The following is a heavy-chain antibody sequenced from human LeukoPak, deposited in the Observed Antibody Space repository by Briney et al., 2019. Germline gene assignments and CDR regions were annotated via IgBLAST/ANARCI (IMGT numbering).Heavy chain of an antibody. CDR1: GLTFSSYG. J-gene: IGHJ4*02. D-gene: IGHD2-2*01. Sequence: GGSLRLSCAVSGLTFSSYGTHWVRQAPGKGREWVVFISYDGSNKDYADLVKGRFTISRDNSKNTLYLQMNSLRAGDTAVYYCARAPASRADYFDYWGQGTLVTVSS. CDR2: ISYDGSNK. CDR3: ARAPASRADYFDY. V-gene: IGHV3-30*03.